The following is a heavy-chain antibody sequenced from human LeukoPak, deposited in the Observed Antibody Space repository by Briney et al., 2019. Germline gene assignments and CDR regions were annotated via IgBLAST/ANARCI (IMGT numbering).Heavy chain of an antibody. Sequence: GGSLRLSCAASGFTFSSLGMHWVRQAPGKGLEWVAFIRYDGSYEYYADSVKGRFTISRDNSVNTMYLQMNNLRVEDTAVYYCAKAPHRGIIGVPAATWMDVWGKGTTVTVSS. CDR2: IRYDGSYE. D-gene: IGHD2-2*01. V-gene: IGHV3-30*02. CDR1: GFTFSSLG. CDR3: AKAPHRGIIGVPAATWMDV. J-gene: IGHJ6*04.